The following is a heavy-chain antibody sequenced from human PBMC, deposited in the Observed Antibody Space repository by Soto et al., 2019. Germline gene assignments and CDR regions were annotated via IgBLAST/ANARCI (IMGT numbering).Heavy chain of an antibody. D-gene: IGHD3-10*01. CDR1: VFTFSSYA. CDR2: ISGSGGST. V-gene: IGHV3-23*01. J-gene: IGHJ5*02. CDR3: AKDRMVRGPHWFDP. Sequence: WGSLRLSCTASVFTFSSYAMSWLRQAPGKGLEWVSAISGSGGSTYYADSVKGRFTISRDNSKNTLYLQMNSLRAEDTAVYYCAKDRMVRGPHWFDPWGQGTLVTVSS.